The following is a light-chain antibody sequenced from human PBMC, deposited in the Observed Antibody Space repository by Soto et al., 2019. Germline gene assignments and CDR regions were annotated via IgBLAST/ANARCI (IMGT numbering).Light chain of an antibody. CDR3: LPYNRWPPWT. CDR2: GAS. J-gene: IGKJ1*01. CDR1: QSVGSN. Sequence: ESVLTQSPGTLSVSPGERATLSCRSSQSVGSNLAWYQQKPGQGPRLLSYGASTRATGIPARFSGSGSGTEFTLTISSLQSEDFAVYYCLPYNRWPPWTFGQGTKVDIK. V-gene: IGKV3-15*01.